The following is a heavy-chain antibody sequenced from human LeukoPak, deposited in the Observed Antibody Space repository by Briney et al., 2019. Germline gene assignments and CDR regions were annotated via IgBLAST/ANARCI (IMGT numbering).Heavy chain of an antibody. CDR3: AKGDYVGAFDI. CDR2: ISWNSGSI. Sequence: GRSLRLSCAASGFTFDDYAMHWVRRAPGKGLEWVSGISWNSGSIGYADSVKGRFTISRDNAKNSLYLQMNSLRAEDTALYYCAKGDYVGAFDIWGQGTMVTVSS. CDR1: GFTFDDYA. J-gene: IGHJ3*02. V-gene: IGHV3-9*01. D-gene: IGHD4-17*01.